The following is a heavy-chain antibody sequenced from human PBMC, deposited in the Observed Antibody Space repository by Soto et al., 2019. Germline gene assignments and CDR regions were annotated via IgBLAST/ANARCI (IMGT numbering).Heavy chain of an antibody. CDR2: VNPNTGLT. CDR3: TTLRLEP. D-gene: IGHD3-9*01. V-gene: IGHV1-2*02. J-gene: IGHJ5*02. CDR1: GYAFTALY. Sequence: ASVKVSCKASGYAFTALYMNWVRQAPGQGLEWMGWVNPNTGLTKYAQKFQGRVIMTRDTSINTAYMELSGLTSDDTAVYYCTTLRLEPWGQGTLVSVSS.